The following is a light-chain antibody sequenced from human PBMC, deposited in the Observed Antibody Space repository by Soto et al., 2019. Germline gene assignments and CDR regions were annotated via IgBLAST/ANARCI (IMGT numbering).Light chain of an antibody. Sequence: EIVMTQSPATLSVSPGERATLSFRASQSVSSNLAWYQQKPGQAPRLLIYSASTRAAGIPARFGGSGSGTEFTLTISSLQSEDFAVYYCQQYNNWPRTFGQGTKVDI. CDR3: QQYNNWPRT. CDR1: QSVSSN. CDR2: SAS. J-gene: IGKJ1*01. V-gene: IGKV3-15*01.